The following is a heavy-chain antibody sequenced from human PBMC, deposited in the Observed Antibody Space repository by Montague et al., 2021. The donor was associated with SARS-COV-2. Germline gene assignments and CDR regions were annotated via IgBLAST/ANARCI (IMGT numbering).Heavy chain of an antibody. CDR1: GGSISNYY. CDR2: INSSATS. D-gene: IGHD2-21*01. V-gene: IGHV4-59*12. Sequence: SETLSLTCTVYGGSISNYYWSWIRQPPGKGLEWIGDINSSATSNYNPSLKSRVTISVDPSKNHISLRLSSVTAADTAVYYCARGEAVVITCGVRLGRSDPWGQGILVTVSS. J-gene: IGHJ5*02. CDR3: ARGEAVVITCGVRLGRSDP.